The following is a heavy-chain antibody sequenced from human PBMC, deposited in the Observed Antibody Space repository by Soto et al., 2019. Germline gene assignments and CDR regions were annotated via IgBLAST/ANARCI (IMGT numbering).Heavy chain of an antibody. D-gene: IGHD3-10*01. J-gene: IGHJ6*02. Sequence: PSETLSLTCTVSGGSISSGVYYWSWIRQHPGKGLEWIGYIYYSGSTYYNPSLKSRVTISVDTSKNQFSLKLSSVTAADTAVYYCARSFEFRYYYSGMDVWGQGTTVTVSS. CDR2: IYYSGST. CDR1: GGSISSGVYY. CDR3: ARSFEFRYYYSGMDV. V-gene: IGHV4-31*03.